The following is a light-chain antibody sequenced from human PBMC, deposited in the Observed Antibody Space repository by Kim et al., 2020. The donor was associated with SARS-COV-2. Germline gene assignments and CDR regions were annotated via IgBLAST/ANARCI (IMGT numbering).Light chain of an antibody. CDR2: DVS. CDR3: CSYAGSYTF. Sequence: GQSVTISCTGTSSDVGGYNYVSWYQQHPGKVPKLMIYDVSKRPSGVPDRFSGSKSGNTASLTISGLQAEDEADYYCCSYAGSYTFFGTGTKVTVL. CDR1: SSDVGGYNY. J-gene: IGLJ1*01. V-gene: IGLV2-11*01.